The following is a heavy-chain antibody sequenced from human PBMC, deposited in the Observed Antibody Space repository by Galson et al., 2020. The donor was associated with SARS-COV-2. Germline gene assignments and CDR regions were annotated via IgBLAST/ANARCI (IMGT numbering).Heavy chain of an antibody. D-gene: IGHD2-8*01. CDR1: GYTFTSYA. CDR3: ARAKDCTNGVCYEWGVAVYYYYGMDV. V-gene: IGHV7-4-1*02. Sequence: ASVKVSCKASGYTFTSYAMNWVRQAPGQGLEWMGWINTNTGNPTYAQGFTGRFVFSLDTSVSTAYLQISSLKAEDTAVYYCARAKDCTNGVCYEWGVAVYYYYGMDVWGQGTTVTVSS. CDR2: INTNTGNP. J-gene: IGHJ6*02.